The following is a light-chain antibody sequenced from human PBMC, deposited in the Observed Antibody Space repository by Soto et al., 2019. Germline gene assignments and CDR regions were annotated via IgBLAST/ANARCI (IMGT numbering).Light chain of an antibody. Sequence: EIFLTQFRCTLSLSPLEIAALSSKRSQSVASNYLAWYQQKPGQAPRFLIYGASSRATGTPDRFSGSGSGTDFTLTISRLEPEDFAVYYCQQYGYSPGLAFGGGTKVDIK. CDR3: QQYGYSPGLA. CDR2: GAS. CDR1: QSVASNY. J-gene: IGKJ4*01. V-gene: IGKV3-20*01.